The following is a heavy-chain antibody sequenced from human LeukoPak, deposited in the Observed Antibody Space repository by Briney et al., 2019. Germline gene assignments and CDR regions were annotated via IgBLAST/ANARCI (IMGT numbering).Heavy chain of an antibody. V-gene: IGHV5-51*01. D-gene: IGHD3-16*01. J-gene: IGHJ4*02. Sequence: GESLKISCKGSGYSFTNYWIGWVRQMPGKGLEWMGIIYPDDSDTRYSPSFQGQVTISVDKSISTAYLQWSSLKASDTAMYYCARHFLRDINYVWGVRPYFDYWGQGTLVTVSS. CDR2: IYPDDSDT. CDR1: GYSFTNYW. CDR3: ARHFLRDINYVWGVRPYFDY.